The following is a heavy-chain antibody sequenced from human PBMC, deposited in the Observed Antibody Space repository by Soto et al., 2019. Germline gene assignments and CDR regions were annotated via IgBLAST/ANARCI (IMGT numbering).Heavy chain of an antibody. V-gene: IGHV3-33*01. J-gene: IGHJ4*02. D-gene: IGHD1-26*01. Sequence: VQLLESGGGLVQPGGSLRLSCAASGFTFRTYGMYWVRQAPGKGLEWVAVIWYDASNKYYADSVKGRFTISRDNSENTLYLQMNSLRAEDTAVYYCARGRVDGGELDLWGQGTLVTVSS. CDR2: IWYDASNK. CDR3: ARGRVDGGELDL. CDR1: GFTFRTYG.